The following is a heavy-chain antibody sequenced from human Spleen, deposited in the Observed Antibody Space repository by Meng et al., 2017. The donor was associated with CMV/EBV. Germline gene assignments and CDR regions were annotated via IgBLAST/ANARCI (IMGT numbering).Heavy chain of an antibody. V-gene: IGHV3-7*01. CDR1: GFSFSQYW. CDR3: ARVMDWEPDHFDS. D-gene: IGHD3/OR15-3a*01. Sequence: CEASGFSFSQYWMGWVRQVPGKGLEWVANIKKDGSETFYVDSVKGRFTISRDNVNNSLYLQMNRLTAEDTAVYYCARVMDWEPDHFDSWGQGTLVTVSS. CDR2: IKKDGSET. J-gene: IGHJ4*02.